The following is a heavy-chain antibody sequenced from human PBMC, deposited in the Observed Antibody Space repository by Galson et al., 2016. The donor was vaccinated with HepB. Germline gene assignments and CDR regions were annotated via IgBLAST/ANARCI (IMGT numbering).Heavy chain of an antibody. CDR2: IYWHDDK. V-gene: IGHV2-5*01. J-gene: IGHJ4*02. Sequence: PALVKPTQTLTLTCNFSGFALNTHGVGVGWIRQPPGKALEWLALIYWHDDKRYSPSLRSRLTITKDTSKNQVVLTMTNMDPADTATYFCAHRRSGYCNSINCLYFDYWGQGTLATVSS. CDR3: AHRRSGYCNSINCLYFDY. D-gene: IGHD2-2*01. CDR1: GFALNTHGVG.